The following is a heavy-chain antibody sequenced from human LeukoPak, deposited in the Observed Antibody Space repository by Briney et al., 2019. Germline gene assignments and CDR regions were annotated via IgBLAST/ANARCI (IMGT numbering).Heavy chain of an antibody. Sequence: SETLSLTCTVSGGSISSSSYYWGWIRQPPGKGLEWIGSIYYSGSTYYNPSLKSRVTISVDTSKNQFSLKLSSVTAADTAVYYCARGPTYYDFWSGTYFDYWGQGTLVTVSS. CDR1: GGSISSSSYY. CDR3: ARGPTYYDFWSGTYFDY. CDR2: IYYSGST. J-gene: IGHJ4*02. V-gene: IGHV4-39*07. D-gene: IGHD3-3*01.